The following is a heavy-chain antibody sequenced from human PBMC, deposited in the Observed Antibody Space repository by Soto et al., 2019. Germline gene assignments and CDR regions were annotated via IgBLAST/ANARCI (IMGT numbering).Heavy chain of an antibody. D-gene: IGHD6-19*01. CDR3: AKDRVLSSGWYAYYFDY. CDR1: GFTFSSYG. V-gene: IGHV3-30*18. Sequence: GGSLRLSCAASGFTFSSYGMHWVRQASGKGLEWVAVISYDGSNKYYADSVKGRFTISRDNSKNTLYLQMNSLRAEDTAVYYCAKDRVLSSGWYAYYFDYWGQGTLVTVSS. CDR2: ISYDGSNK. J-gene: IGHJ4*02.